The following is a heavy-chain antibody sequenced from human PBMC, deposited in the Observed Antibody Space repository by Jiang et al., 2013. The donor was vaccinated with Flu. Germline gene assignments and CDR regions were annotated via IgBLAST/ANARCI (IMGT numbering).Heavy chain of an antibody. CDR1: GGSISSSNW. J-gene: IGHJ4*02. V-gene: IGHV4-4*02. D-gene: IGHD3-3*01. Sequence: PGLVKPSGTLSLTCAVSGGSISSSNWWSWVRQPPGKGLEWIGEIYHSGSTNYNPSLKSRVTISVDKSKNQFSLKLSSVTAADTAVYYCARGRRDYDFWSGYYPHFDYWGQGTLVTVSS. CDR2: IYHSGST. CDR3: ARGRRDYDFWSGYYPHFDY.